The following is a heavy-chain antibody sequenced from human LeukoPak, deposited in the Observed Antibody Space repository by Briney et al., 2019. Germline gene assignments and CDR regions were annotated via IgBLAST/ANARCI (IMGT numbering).Heavy chain of an antibody. CDR1: GGTFSSYA. Sequence: SMKVSCKASGGTFSSYAISWVRQAPGQGLEWMGRIIPILGIANYAQKFQGRVTITADKSTSTAYMELSSLRSEDTAVYYCARDRSGDFWTFYFDYWGQGTLVTLSS. J-gene: IGHJ4*02. CDR3: ARDRSGDFWTFYFDY. D-gene: IGHD3-3*01. CDR2: IIPILGIA. V-gene: IGHV1-69*04.